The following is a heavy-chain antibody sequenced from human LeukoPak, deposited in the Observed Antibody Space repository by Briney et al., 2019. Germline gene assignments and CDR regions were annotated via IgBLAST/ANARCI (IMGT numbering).Heavy chain of an antibody. CDR1: GGSFSGYY. CDR3: ARVSCSSASCLKIDY. V-gene: IGHV4-34*01. D-gene: IGHD2-2*01. Sequence: SETLSLTCAVYGGSFSGYYCSWIRQPPGKGLEWIGEINHSGSTNYNPSLKSRVTISVDTSKNQFSLKLSSVTAADTAVYYCARVSCSSASCLKIDYWGQGTLVTVSS. CDR2: INHSGST. J-gene: IGHJ4*02.